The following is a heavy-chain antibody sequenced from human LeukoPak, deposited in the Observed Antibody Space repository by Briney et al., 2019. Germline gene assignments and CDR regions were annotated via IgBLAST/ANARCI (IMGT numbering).Heavy chain of an antibody. J-gene: IGHJ4*02. Sequence: GASVKVSCKASGGTFSSYAISWVRQAPGQGLEWMGRIIPILGIANYAQKFQGRVTITADKSTSTAYMELSSLRSEDTAVYYCARRSSSLLESEGIFDYWGQGTLVTVSP. CDR1: GGTFSSYA. D-gene: IGHD6-13*01. V-gene: IGHV1-69*04. CDR3: ARRSSSLLESEGIFDY. CDR2: IIPILGIA.